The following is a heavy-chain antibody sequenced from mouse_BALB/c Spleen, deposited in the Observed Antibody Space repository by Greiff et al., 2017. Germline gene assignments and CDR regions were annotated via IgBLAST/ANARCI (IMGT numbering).Heavy chain of an antibody. V-gene: IGHV5-17*02. D-gene: IGHD1-1*01. CDR1: GFTFSSFG. Sequence: EVMLVESGGGLVQPGGSRKLSCAASGFTFSSFGMHWVRQAPEKGLEWVAYISSGSSTIYYANTVKGRFTISRDNPKNTLFLQMTSLRSEDTAMYYCARSYYGSSSYYFDYWGQGTTLTVSS. CDR2: ISSGSSTI. J-gene: IGHJ2*01. CDR3: ARSYYGSSSYYFDY.